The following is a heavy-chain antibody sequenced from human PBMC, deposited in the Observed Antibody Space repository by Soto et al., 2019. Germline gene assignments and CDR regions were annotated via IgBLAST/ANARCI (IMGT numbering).Heavy chain of an antibody. Sequence: ASVKGSCKASGYTFTGYYMHWVRQAPGQGLEWMGWINPDSGGTNYAQKFQGWVTMTRDTSISTAYMELSRLRSDDTAVYYCARDLFRVATIHHYYSGMDVSGQGTIGTVSS. J-gene: IGHJ6*02. CDR2: INPDSGGT. CDR3: ARDLFRVATIHHYYSGMDV. D-gene: IGHD5-12*01. CDR1: GYTFTGYY. V-gene: IGHV1-2*04.